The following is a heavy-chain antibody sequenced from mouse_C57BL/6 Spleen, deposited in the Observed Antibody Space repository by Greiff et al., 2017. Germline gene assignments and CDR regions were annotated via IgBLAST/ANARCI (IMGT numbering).Heavy chain of an antibody. CDR1: GYTFTSYW. D-gene: IGHD2-14*01. J-gene: IGHJ2*01. CDR2: IDPSDSET. V-gene: IGHV1-52*01. Sequence: QVQLQQPGAELVRPGSSVKLSCKASGYTFTSYWMHWVKQRPIQGLEWIGNIDPSDSETHYNQKFKDKATLTADKSSSTAYMQLSSLTSEDSAVYDWECRKRGGYWDYWGQGTTRTVAS. CDR3: ECRKRGGYWDY.